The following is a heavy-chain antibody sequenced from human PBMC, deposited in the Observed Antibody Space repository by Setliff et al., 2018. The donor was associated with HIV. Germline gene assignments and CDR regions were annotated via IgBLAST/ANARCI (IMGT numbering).Heavy chain of an antibody. CDR2: ISHSGSP. CDR3: VRGRIDTYWDYFKEYFFNCIDV. J-gene: IGHJ6*02. Sequence: SETLSLTCAVNDGSFSGYYWTWIRQPPGKGLEWIGEISHSGSPNYNPSLKSRLSMSVHTSKNQISLSLTSVSAADTAVYFCVRGRIDTYWDYFKEYFFNCIDVWGQGTTVTVSS. D-gene: IGHD3-9*01. V-gene: IGHV4-34*01. CDR1: DGSFSGYY.